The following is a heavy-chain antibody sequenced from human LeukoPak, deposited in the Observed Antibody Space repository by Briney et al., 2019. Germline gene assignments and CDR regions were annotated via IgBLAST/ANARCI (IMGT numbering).Heavy chain of an antibody. D-gene: IGHD1-1*01. CDR2: INSDGSST. CDR3: ARTRAGIQAGFDY. V-gene: IGHV3-74*01. J-gene: IGHJ4*02. CDR1: GFTFSSYW. Sequence: GGSLRLSCAASGFTFSSYWMHWVRQAPGKGLVWVSRINSDGSSTSYADSVKGRFTISRDNARNSLYLQMNSLRVEDTAVYYCARTRAGIQAGFDYWGQGTLVTVSS.